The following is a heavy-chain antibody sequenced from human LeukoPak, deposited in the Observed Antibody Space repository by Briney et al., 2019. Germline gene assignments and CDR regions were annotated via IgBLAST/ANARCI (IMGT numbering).Heavy chain of an antibody. CDR2: IYYSGST. D-gene: IGHD6-19*01. V-gene: IGHV4-4*02. Sequence: TSETLSLTCAVSGGSISSNNWWIWVRQPPGKGLEWIGYIYYSGSTNYNPSLKSRVTISVDTSKNQFSLKLSSVTAADTAVYYCARACTRALPIAVAGQRCFDLWGRGTLVTVSS. CDR3: ARACTRALPIAVAGQRCFDL. CDR1: GGSISSNNW. J-gene: IGHJ2*01.